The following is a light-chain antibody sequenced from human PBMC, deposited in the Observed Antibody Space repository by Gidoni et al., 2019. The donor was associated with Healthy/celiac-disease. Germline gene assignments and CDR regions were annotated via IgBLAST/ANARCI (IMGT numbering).Light chain of an antibody. V-gene: IGLV3-10*01. CDR3: YSTDSSGNHREV. Sequence: SYELTQPPSVSGYPGQTARITCSGDALPKKYAYWYQQKSGQAPVLVIYEDSKRPSGIPERFSGSSSGTMATLTISGAQVEDEADYYCYSTDSSGNHREVFGGGTKLTVL. CDR2: EDS. CDR1: ALPKKY. J-gene: IGLJ2*01.